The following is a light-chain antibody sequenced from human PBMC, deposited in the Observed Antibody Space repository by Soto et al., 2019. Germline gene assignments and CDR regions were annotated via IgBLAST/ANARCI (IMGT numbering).Light chain of an antibody. J-gene: IGKJ1*01. Sequence: DIQMTQSPPSLSASVGDRVTITCRASQDVSNDLGWFQQKPGKAPKRLIFGASNLEGGVPSRFSGTGSGTEFILTITNLQPEDFATYYCLQHTYMWSFGQGTKLDIK. V-gene: IGKV1-17*02. CDR3: LQHTYMWS. CDR1: QDVSND. CDR2: GAS.